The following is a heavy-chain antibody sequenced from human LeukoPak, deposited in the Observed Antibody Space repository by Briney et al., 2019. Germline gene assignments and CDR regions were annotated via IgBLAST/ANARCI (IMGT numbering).Heavy chain of an antibody. Sequence: SETLSLTCAVYGGSFSDYYWSWIRQPPGKGLEWIGEINHSGSTNYNPSLKSRVTISVDTSKNQFSLKLSSVTAADTAVHYCARRLVMYYYYYYYMDVWGKGTTVTISS. CDR3: ARRLVMYYYYYYYMDV. V-gene: IGHV4-34*01. J-gene: IGHJ6*03. CDR2: INHSGST. CDR1: GGSFSDYY. D-gene: IGHD3-9*01.